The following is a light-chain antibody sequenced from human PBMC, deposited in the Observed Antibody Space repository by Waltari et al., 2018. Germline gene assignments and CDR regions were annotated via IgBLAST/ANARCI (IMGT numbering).Light chain of an antibody. Sequence: QSVLTQPPSASGPPGQGVTIPCSGSYTNIGSTFVNCYHQLPVKAPKLLIDRSERRPAGVPVRFSGSKSGSSASLAIDGLHSEDEADYYCASWDDSLNGHWVFGGGTKVTVL. CDR2: RSE. CDR1: YTNIGSTF. V-gene: IGLV1-44*01. CDR3: ASWDDSLNGHWV. J-gene: IGLJ3*02.